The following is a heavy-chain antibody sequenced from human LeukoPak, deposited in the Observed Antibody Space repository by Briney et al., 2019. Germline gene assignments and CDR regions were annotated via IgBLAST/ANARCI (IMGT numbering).Heavy chain of an antibody. Sequence: GRSLRLSCAASGFTFSSYGMHWVRQAPGKGLEWVALISYDGSNKYYADSVKGRFTISRDNSKNTLYLQMNSLRAEDTAVYYCAKERRGVRTDYWGQGTLVTVSS. CDR3: AKERRGVRTDY. V-gene: IGHV3-30*18. CDR2: ISYDGSNK. J-gene: IGHJ4*02. CDR1: GFTFSSYG.